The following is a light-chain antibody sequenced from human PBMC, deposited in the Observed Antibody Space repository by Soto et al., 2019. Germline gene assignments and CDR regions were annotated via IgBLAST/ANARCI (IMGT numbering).Light chain of an antibody. CDR1: SSDVGNYNY. CDR3: CSYAGRYV. V-gene: IGLV2-11*01. CDR2: DVN. Sequence: QSVLTQPRSVSGSPGQSVTIACTGTSSDVGNYNYVSWYQQHPGKAPKLMIYDVNKRPSGVPDRFSGSKSGNTASLTISGLQTEDEADYYCCSYAGRYVFGTGTKLTVL. J-gene: IGLJ1*01.